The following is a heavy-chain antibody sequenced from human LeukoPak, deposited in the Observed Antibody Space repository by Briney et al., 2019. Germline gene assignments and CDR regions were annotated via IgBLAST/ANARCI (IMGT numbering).Heavy chain of an antibody. CDR2: INPNSGGT. CDR3: ARTYCTNGVCYHDAFDI. J-gene: IGHJ3*02. CDR1: GYTFTGYY. Sequence: GASVKVSCKASGYTFTGYYMHWVRQAPGQGLEWMGWINPNSGGTNYAQKFQGRVTMTRDTSISTAYMELSGLRSDDTAVYYCARTYCTNGVCYHDAFDIWGQGTMVTVSS. V-gene: IGHV1-2*02. D-gene: IGHD2-8*01.